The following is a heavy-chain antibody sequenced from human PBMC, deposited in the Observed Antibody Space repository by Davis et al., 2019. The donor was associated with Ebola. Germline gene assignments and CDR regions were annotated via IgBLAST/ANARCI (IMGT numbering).Heavy chain of an antibody. CDR2: ISYHGNYI. CDR3: AQEYCSNSGSYCTVFDH. J-gene: IGHJ4*02. D-gene: IGHD3-10*01. V-gene: IGHV3-30*18. Sequence: PGGSLRLSCAAPGFSFSIYGMHWVRQAPGKGLEWVAGISYHGNYISYVDSVKGRFTISRDNSDNTLYLQMNNLRGDDTAVYYCAQEYCSNSGSYCTVFDHWGQGTLVTVSS. CDR1: GFSFSIYG.